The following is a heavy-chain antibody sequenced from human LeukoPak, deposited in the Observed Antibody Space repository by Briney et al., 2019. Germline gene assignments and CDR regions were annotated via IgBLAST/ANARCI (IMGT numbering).Heavy chain of an antibody. CDR1: GFTFSHHW. V-gene: IGHV3-7*01. Sequence: GGSLRLSCTASGFTFSHHWMTWVRQAPGKGLEWVANINEDGSEKDYVDSVKGRFTISRDNGKNSLYLQMNSLRGEDTAVYYCARLNWNYADYWGQGTLVTVST. D-gene: IGHD3-3*01. J-gene: IGHJ4*02. CDR2: INEDGSEK. CDR3: ARLNWNYADY.